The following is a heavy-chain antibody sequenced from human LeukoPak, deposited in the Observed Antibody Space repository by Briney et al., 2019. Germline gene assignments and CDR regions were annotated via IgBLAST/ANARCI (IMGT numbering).Heavy chain of an antibody. CDR2: INHSGST. CDR3: AREASMVRGGEFDY. J-gene: IGHJ4*02. CDR1: GGSFSGYY. V-gene: IGHV4-34*01. Sequence: SETLSLTCAVYGGSFSGYYWSWIRQPPGKGLEWIGEINHSGSTNYNPSLKSRVTISVDTSKNQFSLKLSSVTAADTAVYYCAREASMVRGGEFDYWGQGTLVTVSS. D-gene: IGHD3-10*01.